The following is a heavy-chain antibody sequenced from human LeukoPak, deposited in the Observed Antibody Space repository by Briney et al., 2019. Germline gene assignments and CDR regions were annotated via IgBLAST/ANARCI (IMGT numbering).Heavy chain of an antibody. Sequence: ASVKVSCKASGGTFSSYAISWVRQAPGQGLEWMGGIIPIFGTANYAQKFQGRVTITADESTSTAYMGLGRLRSDDTAVYYCARNPLVWGQGTLVTVSS. CDR2: IIPIFGTA. CDR1: GGTFSSYA. J-gene: IGHJ4*02. V-gene: IGHV1-69*13. CDR3: ARNPLV.